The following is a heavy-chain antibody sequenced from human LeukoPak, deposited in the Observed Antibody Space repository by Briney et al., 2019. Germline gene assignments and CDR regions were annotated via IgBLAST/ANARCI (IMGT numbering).Heavy chain of an antibody. CDR1: GGTFSSYA. V-gene: IGHV1-69*01. J-gene: IGHJ4*02. Sequence: SVRVSCKASGGTFSSYAISWARQAPGQGLEWMGGIIPIFGTANYAQKFQGRVTITADESTSTAYMELSSLRSEDTAVYYCARGWSGDDILYYFDYWGQGTLVTVSS. CDR3: ARGWSGDDILYYFDY. CDR2: IIPIFGTA. D-gene: IGHD3-9*01.